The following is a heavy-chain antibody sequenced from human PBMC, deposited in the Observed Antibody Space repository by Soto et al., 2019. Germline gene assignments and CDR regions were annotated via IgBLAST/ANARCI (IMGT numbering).Heavy chain of an antibody. CDR1: GFTFSSYE. CDR2: ISSSGSTI. V-gene: IGHV3-48*03. Sequence: EVQLVESGGGLVQPGGSLRLSCAASGFTFSSYEMNWVRQAPGKGLEWVSYISSSGSTIYYAHSVKGRFTISRDNAKNSLYLQMNSLRAEDTAVYYCASRQVGYSSSWFGAFDIWGQGTMVTVSS. CDR3: ASRQVGYSSSWFGAFDI. D-gene: IGHD6-13*01. J-gene: IGHJ3*02.